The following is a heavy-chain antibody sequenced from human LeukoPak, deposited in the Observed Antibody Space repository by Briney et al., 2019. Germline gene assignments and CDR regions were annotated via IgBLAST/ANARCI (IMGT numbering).Heavy chain of an antibody. Sequence: SETLSLTCAVYGGSFSGYYWSWIRQPPGKGLEWIGEINHSGSTNYNPSLKSRVTISVDTSKNQFSLKLSSVTAADTAVYYCARGHYYGSGSYYNPFDYWGQGTLVTVSS. CDR3: ARGHYYGSGSYYNPFDY. CDR2: INHSGST. V-gene: IGHV4-34*01. D-gene: IGHD3-10*01. J-gene: IGHJ4*02. CDR1: GGSFSGYY.